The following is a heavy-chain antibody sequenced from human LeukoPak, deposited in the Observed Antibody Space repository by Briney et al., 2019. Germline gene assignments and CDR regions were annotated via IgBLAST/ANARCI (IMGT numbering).Heavy chain of an antibody. Sequence: ASVKVSCKTSGYTFTNYDINWVRQATGQGLEWMGWMNPNNGNTGYAQKFQGRVTMTRNNSISTAYMELSSLRSEDAAVYYCARPHCSSTDCHPPEWFDPWGQGALVSVCS. CDR2: MNPNNGNT. J-gene: IGHJ5*02. CDR3: ARPHCSSTDCHPPEWFDP. V-gene: IGHV1-8*01. D-gene: IGHD2-2*01. CDR1: GYTFTNYD.